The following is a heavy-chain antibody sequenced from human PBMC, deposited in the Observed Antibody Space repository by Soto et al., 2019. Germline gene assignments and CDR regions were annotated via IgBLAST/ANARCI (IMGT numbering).Heavy chain of an antibody. V-gene: IGHV4-4*07. D-gene: IGHD2-15*01. Sequence: SETLSLTCTVSGVPINSYYWSWIRQPAGKGLEWIGRIYTITATNYNPSLKSRLTMSVDTSKNQISLRLSSVTAADTAIYYCARETGTAGTCYLTWFGPWGHGTIVTLSS. J-gene: IGHJ5*02. CDR2: IYTITAT. CDR1: GVPINSYY. CDR3: ARETGTAGTCYLTWFGP.